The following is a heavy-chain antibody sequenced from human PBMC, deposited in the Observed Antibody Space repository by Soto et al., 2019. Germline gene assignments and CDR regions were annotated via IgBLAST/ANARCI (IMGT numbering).Heavy chain of an antibody. V-gene: IGHV1-18*01. CDR2: ISSYNVDT. CDR1: GYRFNTYG. CDR3: ARGHGEIIGAMDV. J-gene: IGHJ6*02. D-gene: IGHD3-3*01. Sequence: QAQMVQSGPEVKKPGASVKVSCTASGYRFNTYGISWVRQAPGQGLEWMGRISSYNVDTNYAEKFEDRLTITTDTSTNTAYMELKSLRSDDTAVYFCARGHGEIIGAMDVWGQGTSVTVSS.